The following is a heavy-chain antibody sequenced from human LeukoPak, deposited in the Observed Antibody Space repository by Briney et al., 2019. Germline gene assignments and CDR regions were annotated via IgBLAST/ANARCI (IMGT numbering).Heavy chain of an antibody. Sequence: SETLSLTCTVSGGSISSYYWSWLRQPPGKGLEWIGYIYYSGNTNYNPSLKSRVTMSVDTSKNQFSLKLSSVPAADTSVYDCARDIVGVTRAFGYWGPGTLATVSS. CDR1: GGSISSYY. J-gene: IGHJ4*02. CDR2: IYYSGNT. CDR3: ARDIVGVTRAFGY. D-gene: IGHD1-26*01. V-gene: IGHV4-59*01.